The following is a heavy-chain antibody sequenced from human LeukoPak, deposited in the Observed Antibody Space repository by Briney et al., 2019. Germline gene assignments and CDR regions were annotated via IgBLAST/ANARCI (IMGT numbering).Heavy chain of an antibody. CDR3: AKGGATVTTRDWFDP. CDR2: ISGSGGST. V-gene: IGHV3-23*01. D-gene: IGHD4-17*01. CDR1: GFTFSSYA. J-gene: IGHJ5*02. Sequence: GGSLRLSCAASGFTFSSYAMSWVRQAPGKGLEWVSAISGSGGSTYYADSVKGRFAISRDNSKNTLYLQMNSLRAEDTAVYYCAKGGATVTTRDWFDPWGQGTLVTVSS.